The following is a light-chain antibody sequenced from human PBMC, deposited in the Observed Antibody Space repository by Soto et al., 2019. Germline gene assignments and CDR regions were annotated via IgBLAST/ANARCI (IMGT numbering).Light chain of an antibody. CDR1: QSVASN. J-gene: IGKJ4*01. Sequence: EIVMTQSPATLSVSPGEGATLSCRASQSVASNLAWYQQKPGQSPRLLIYDASTRATGIPARFSGSGSGTEFTLTISSLQSEDFAVYYCQQYKNWPPLTFGGGTEVEIK. V-gene: IGKV3-15*01. CDR2: DAS. CDR3: QQYKNWPPLT.